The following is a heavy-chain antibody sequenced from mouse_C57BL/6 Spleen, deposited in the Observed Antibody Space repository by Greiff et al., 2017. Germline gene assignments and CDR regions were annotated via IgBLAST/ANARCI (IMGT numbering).Heavy chain of an antibody. CDR2: IYPGSGST. J-gene: IGHJ4*01. D-gene: IGHD2-1*01. V-gene: IGHV1-55*01. CDR1: GYTFTSYW. CDR3: ARRGYGNYAMDY. Sequence: QLQQSGAELVKPGASVKMSCKASGYTFTSYWITWVKQRPGQGPEWIGDIYPGSGSTNYNEKFKSKATLTVDTSSSTAYMQLSSLTSEDSAVYYCARRGYGNYAMDYWGQGTSVTVSS.